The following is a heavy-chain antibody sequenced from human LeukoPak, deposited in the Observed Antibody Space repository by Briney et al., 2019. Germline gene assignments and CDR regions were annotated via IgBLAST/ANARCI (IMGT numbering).Heavy chain of an antibody. D-gene: IGHD6-13*01. V-gene: IGHV4-4*02. Sequence: TSGTLSLTCAVSGGSISSSNWWSWVRQPPGKGLEWIGEIYHSGSTNYNPSLKSRVTMSVDTSKNQFSLKLSSVTAADTAVYYCARAYHSSSWFPFDHWGQGTLVTVSS. CDR1: GGSISSSNW. CDR2: IYHSGST. J-gene: IGHJ4*02. CDR3: ARAYHSSSWFPFDH.